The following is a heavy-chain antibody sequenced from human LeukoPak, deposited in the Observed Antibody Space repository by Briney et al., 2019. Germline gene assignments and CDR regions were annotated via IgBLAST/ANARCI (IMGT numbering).Heavy chain of an antibody. Sequence: GGSLRLSCATSGFSFSSYAMSWVRQAPGKGLEWVSAMSSSDDGRYYAASVRGRFTISRDNSKNTLYLQMNSLRAEDTALYYCAKSRLSGINDAFDIWGQGTKVTVSS. D-gene: IGHD3-3*01. CDR1: GFSFSSYA. J-gene: IGHJ3*02. CDR2: MSSSDDGR. CDR3: AKSRLSGINDAFDI. V-gene: IGHV3-23*01.